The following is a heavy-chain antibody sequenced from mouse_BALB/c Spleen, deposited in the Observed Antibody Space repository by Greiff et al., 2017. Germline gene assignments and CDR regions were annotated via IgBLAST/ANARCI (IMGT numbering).Heavy chain of an antibody. J-gene: IGHJ4*01. CDR2: ISYSGST. CDR3: ARREGPYYAMDY. D-gene: IGHD3-3*01. V-gene: IGHV3-2*02. CDR1: GYSITSDYA. Sequence: DVHLVESGPGLVKPSQSLSLTCTVTGYSITSDYAWNWIRQFPGNKLEWMGYISYSGSTSYNPSLKSRISITRDTSKNQFFLQLNSVTTEDTATYYCARREGPYYAMDYWGQGTSVTVSS.